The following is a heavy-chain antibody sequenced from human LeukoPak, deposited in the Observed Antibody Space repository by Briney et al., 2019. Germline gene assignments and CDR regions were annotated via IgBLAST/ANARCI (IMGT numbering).Heavy chain of an antibody. CDR1: GFSFSNSW. Sequence: PGGSLRLSCAASGFSFSNSWMSWVRQAPGKGLEWVANIRQDGSVKYYVGSVKGRFTISRDNAENSLYLQMNSLGAEDTAVYYCARGIVVTGIDYWGQGTLVTVSS. D-gene: IGHD2-15*01. CDR2: IRQDGSVK. V-gene: IGHV3-7*01. J-gene: IGHJ4*02. CDR3: ARGIVVTGIDY.